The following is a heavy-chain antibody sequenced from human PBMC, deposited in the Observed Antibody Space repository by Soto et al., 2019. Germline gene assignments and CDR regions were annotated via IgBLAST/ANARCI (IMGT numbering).Heavy chain of an antibody. CDR1: GYLFTSFS. D-gene: IGHD2-8*01. Sequence: QVQLVQSGAAVKEPGASVRLSCKTSGYLFTSFSLHWVRQAPGQGPEWMGWINPANGDLKYSPKFQGRVTIDRDTLAPTAYLDLHRQKFEDTAVYYCARRGRDSYCTSGCLHALDVWGRGTMVTVS. CDR3: ARRGRDSYCTSGCLHALDV. J-gene: IGHJ3*01. V-gene: IGHV1-3*01. CDR2: INPANGDL.